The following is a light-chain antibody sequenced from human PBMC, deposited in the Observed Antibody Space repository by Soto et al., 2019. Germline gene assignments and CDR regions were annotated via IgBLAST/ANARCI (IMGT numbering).Light chain of an antibody. CDR1: QTISGY. J-gene: IGKJ5*01. Sequence: DIQMTQSPSSLSASVGDRVTITCRASQTISGYLNWYQQKPGKAPELLIYAASYLGNGVPSRFSGSGSGTEFTLTISSLQPDDFATYYCHQYDSYSTFGQGTRLEIK. CDR3: HQYDSYST. CDR2: AAS. V-gene: IGKV1-5*01.